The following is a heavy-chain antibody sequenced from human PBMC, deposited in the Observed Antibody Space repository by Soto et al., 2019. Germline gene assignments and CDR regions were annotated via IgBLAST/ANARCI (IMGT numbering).Heavy chain of an antibody. V-gene: IGHV1-8*01. D-gene: IGHD5-12*01. CDR1: GYTFSTYD. Sequence: QVQLVQSGAEVKQPGASVRVSCKASGYTFSTYDISWVRQATGQGLEWLGWMNPNSGNTGYAQKFKGRVTMTRDTTISTAYMEMSNLRSEDTATYYCARTLSGYYGYWGQGTLVTVSS. J-gene: IGHJ4*02. CDR3: ARTLSGYYGY. CDR2: MNPNSGNT.